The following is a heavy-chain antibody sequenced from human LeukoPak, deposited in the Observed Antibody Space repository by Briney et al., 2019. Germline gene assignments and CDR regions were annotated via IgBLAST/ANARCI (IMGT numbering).Heavy chain of an antibody. Sequence: PSETLSLTCTVSGGSISSYYWSWIRQPPGKGLEWIGYIYYSGSTNYNPSLKSRVTISVDTSKKQSSLKLSSVTAADTAVYYCASGITFGGVIVPGVWGQGTLVTVSS. J-gene: IGHJ4*02. CDR2: IYYSGST. D-gene: IGHD3-16*02. CDR1: GGSISSYY. CDR3: ASGITFGGVIVPGV. V-gene: IGHV4-59*01.